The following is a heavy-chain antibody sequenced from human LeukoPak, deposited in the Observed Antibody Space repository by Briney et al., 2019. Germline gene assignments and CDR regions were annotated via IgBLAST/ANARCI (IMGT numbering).Heavy chain of an antibody. CDR1: GGSISSYY. D-gene: IGHD3-16*01. J-gene: IGHJ6*02. CDR2: IYYSGST. Sequence: SETLSLTCTVSGGSISSYYWSWIRQPPGKGLEWIGYIYYSGSTNYNPSLKSRVTISVDTSKNQFSLKLSSVTAADTAVYYCARGRAVTFDYCYGMDVWGQGTTVTVSS. CDR3: ARGRAVTFDYCYGMDV. V-gene: IGHV4-59*01.